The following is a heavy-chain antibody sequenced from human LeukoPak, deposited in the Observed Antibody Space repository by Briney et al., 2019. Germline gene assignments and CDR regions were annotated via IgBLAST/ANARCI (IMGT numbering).Heavy chain of an antibody. CDR1: GFTFSSSA. Sequence: GGSLRLSCAASGFTFSSSAMSWVRQAPGKGLEWVSAISNNGGYTYYADSVQGRFTISRDNSKSTLCLQMNSLRAEDTAVYYCAKQLGYCSDGSCYFPYWGQGTLVTISS. J-gene: IGHJ4*02. CDR3: AKQLGYCSDGSCYFPY. CDR2: ISNNGGYT. D-gene: IGHD2-15*01. V-gene: IGHV3-23*01.